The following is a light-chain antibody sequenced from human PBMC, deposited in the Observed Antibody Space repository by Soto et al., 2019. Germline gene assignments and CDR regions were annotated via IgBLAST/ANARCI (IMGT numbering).Light chain of an antibody. CDR2: NAS. CDR3: QQYHSLLLA. Sequence: DIQMTQSPSSLSASAGDRVIITCQASHDIYNFLNWYQQKPGKAPKLLIYNASTLETGVPSRFSGSGSGTHFTFSINSLQPEDIATFYCQQYHSLLLAFGGGTIVDIK. J-gene: IGKJ4*01. CDR1: HDIYNF. V-gene: IGKV1-33*01.